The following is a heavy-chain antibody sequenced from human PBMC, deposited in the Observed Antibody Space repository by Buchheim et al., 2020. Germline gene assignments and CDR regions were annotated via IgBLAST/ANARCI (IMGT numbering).Heavy chain of an antibody. Sequence: EVQLVESGGGLVQPAGSLRLSCAASGFTFNTYWMSWVRQAPGKGLEWVANIKQDGGDKYYVDYVKGRFTISRDNAKNSLYLQMNSLRAEDTAVYYCARLGIYYDSSRFYGMDVWGQGTT. D-gene: IGHD3-22*01. CDR2: IKQDGGDK. J-gene: IGHJ6*02. CDR1: GFTFNTYW. V-gene: IGHV3-7*03. CDR3: ARLGIYYDSSRFYGMDV.